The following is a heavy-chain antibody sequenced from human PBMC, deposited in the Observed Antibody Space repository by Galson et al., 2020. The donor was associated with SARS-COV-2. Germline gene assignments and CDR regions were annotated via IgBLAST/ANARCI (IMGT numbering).Heavy chain of an antibody. CDR2: ILHSGRT. V-gene: IGHV4-39*01. Sequence: ETSETLSLTCTVSGDSITSSSYYWGWTRQPPGKGLEWIGGILHSGRTYYSPSLKSRVTISVDTSKNQFSLKLSSVTAADTAIYYCARHGGYDSSGRHLDYWGQGSLVTVSS. CDR1: GDSITSSSYY. D-gene: IGHD3-22*01. J-gene: IGHJ4*02. CDR3: ARHGGYDSSGRHLDY.